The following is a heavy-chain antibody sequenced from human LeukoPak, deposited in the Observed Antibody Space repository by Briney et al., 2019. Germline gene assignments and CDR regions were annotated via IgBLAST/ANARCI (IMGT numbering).Heavy chain of an antibody. Sequence: ASVKVSCKASGYTFTSYDINWVRQATGQGLEWMGWMNPNSGNTGYAQKFQGRVTMTRNTSISTAYMELSSLRSEDTAVYYCARAQQMRGVGASRFDAFDIWGQGTMVTVSS. CDR3: ARAQQMRGVGASRFDAFDI. V-gene: IGHV1-8*01. J-gene: IGHJ3*02. CDR2: MNPNSGNT. CDR1: GYTFTSYD. D-gene: IGHD1-26*01.